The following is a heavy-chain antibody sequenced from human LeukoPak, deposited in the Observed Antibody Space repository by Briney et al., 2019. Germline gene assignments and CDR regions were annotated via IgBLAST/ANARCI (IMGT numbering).Heavy chain of an antibody. CDR1: GYSISSGYY. CDR3: ARDRDGSGSYYQPLFDY. D-gene: IGHD3-10*01. Sequence: PSETLSLTCAVSGYSISSGYYWGWIRPPPEKGLEWIGSIYHSGSTYYNPSLKSRVTISVDTSKNQFSLKLSSVTAADTAVYYCARDRDGSGSYYQPLFDYWGQGTLVTVSS. CDR2: IYHSGST. J-gene: IGHJ4*02. V-gene: IGHV4-38-2*02.